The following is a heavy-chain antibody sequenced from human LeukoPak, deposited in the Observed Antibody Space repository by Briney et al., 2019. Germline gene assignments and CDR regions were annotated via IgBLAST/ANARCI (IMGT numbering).Heavy chain of an antibody. CDR3: AKHDDYYDGSRYDF. CDR2: ISGSGGST. J-gene: IGHJ4*02. Sequence: PGGSLRLSCAASGFTFSSYAMSWVRQAPGKGLEWVSAISGSGGSTYYADSVKGRFTISRDNSKNTLYLQMNSLRAEDTAVYYCAKHDDYYDGSRYDFGGQGTLVTVSS. D-gene: IGHD3-22*01. CDR1: GFTFSSYA. V-gene: IGHV3-23*01.